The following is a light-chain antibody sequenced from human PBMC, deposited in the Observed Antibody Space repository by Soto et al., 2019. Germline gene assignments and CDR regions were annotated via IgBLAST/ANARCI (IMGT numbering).Light chain of an antibody. J-gene: IGKJ1*01. CDR2: GAS. Sequence: DVQMTQPPSSLSASVGDRVTITCRASQDIDIFLNWYHQKTGRAPNLLVYGASTLQEGVPSRFTGSGSGTEFTLTISSLPPDDFATYYCQHYNSYSEAVGQGTKVDIK. CDR1: QDIDIF. V-gene: IGKV1-9*01. CDR3: QHYNSYSEA.